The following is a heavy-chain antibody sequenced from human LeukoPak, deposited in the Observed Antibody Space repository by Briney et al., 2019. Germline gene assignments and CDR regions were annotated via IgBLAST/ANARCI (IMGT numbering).Heavy chain of an antibody. V-gene: IGHV3-48*04. CDR2: ILSSGTTI. CDR1: GFTFSSYS. CDR3: ARGIRPRSVANYCFDY. D-gene: IGHD5-12*01. Sequence: QSGGSLRLSCAASGFTFSSYSMNWVRQAPGKGLEWVSYILSSGTTIYYTDSVKGRFTISRDNAKDSLYLQMNSLRAEDTAVYYCARGIRPRSVANYCFDYWGQGTLVTVSS. J-gene: IGHJ4*02.